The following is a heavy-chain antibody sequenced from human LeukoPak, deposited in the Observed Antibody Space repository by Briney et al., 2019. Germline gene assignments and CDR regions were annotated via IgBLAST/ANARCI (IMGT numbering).Heavy chain of an antibody. J-gene: IGHJ6*02. Sequence: TSETLSLTCTVSGGSISSYYWSWIRQPPGKGLEWVGYIYYSGSTNYNPSLKSRVTVSVDTSKNQFSLKLSSVTAADTAVYHCARGRPGYYYYYGMDVWGQGTTVTVSS. CDR2: IYYSGST. V-gene: IGHV4-59*01. CDR3: ARGRPGYYYYYGMDV. CDR1: GGSISSYY.